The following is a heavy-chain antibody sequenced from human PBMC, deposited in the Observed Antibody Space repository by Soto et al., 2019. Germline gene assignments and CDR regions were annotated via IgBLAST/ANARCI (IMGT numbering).Heavy chain of an antibody. V-gene: IGHV4-59*01. Sequence: SETLSLTCTVSGGSISSYYWSWIRQPPGKGLEWIGYIYYSGSTNYNPSLKSRVAISVDTSKNQFSLKLSSVTAADTAVYYCARYYDSSGILTHWGQGTLVTVSS. J-gene: IGHJ4*02. D-gene: IGHD3-22*01. CDR3: ARYYDSSGILTH. CDR2: IYYSGST. CDR1: GGSISSYY.